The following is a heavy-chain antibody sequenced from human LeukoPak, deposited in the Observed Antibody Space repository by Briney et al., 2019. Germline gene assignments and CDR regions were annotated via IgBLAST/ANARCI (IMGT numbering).Heavy chain of an antibody. D-gene: IGHD3-10*01. CDR3: ARGYHRYYYGSGRWYNWFDP. CDR1: GFTFTTYW. Sequence: GGSLRLSCAASGFTFTTYWMTWVRQAPGKGLEWVANINQDGSEKYFVDSVKGRFTISRDNAKNSLYLQMNSLRVEDTAVYYCARGYHRYYYGSGRWYNWFDPWGQGTLVTVSS. V-gene: IGHV3-7*01. J-gene: IGHJ5*02. CDR2: INQDGSEK.